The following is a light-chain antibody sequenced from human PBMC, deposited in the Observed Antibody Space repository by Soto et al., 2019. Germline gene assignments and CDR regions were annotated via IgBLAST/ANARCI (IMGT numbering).Light chain of an antibody. CDR1: DTGSKS. Sequence: SYELTQPPSVSVAPGKTATITCGGDDTGSKSVHWYQQRPGQAPVLVIYYDAERPSGIPERFSGSKSGNTATLTTTRVEGGDEADYYCQVWASSSALPRVVFGGGTQLTVL. CDR2: YDA. CDR3: QVWASSSALPRVV. V-gene: IGLV3-21*01. J-gene: IGLJ2*01.